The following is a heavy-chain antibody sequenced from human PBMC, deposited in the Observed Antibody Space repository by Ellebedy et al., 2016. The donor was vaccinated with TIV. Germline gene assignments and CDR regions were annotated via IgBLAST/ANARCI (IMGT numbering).Heavy chain of an antibody. CDR2: ISGSGVRT. CDR1: GFTFSSYA. Sequence: PGGSLRLSCAASGFTFSSYAMSWVRQAPGKGMERVSSISGSGVRTYYAGSLKGRFTISRDNAKNSLFLQMNSLRAEATAVYYCARDMLDGYNSGGFGYWGQGTLVTVSS. CDR3: ARDMLDGYNSGGFGY. J-gene: IGHJ4*02. D-gene: IGHD5-24*01. V-gene: IGHV3-23*01.